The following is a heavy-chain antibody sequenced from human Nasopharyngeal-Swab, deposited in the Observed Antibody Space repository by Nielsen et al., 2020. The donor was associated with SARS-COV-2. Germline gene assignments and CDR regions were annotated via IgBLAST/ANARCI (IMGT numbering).Heavy chain of an antibody. CDR2: IKQDGSEK. CDR3: ARLTTQIQLWEMDV. J-gene: IGHJ6*04. V-gene: IGHV3-7*01. D-gene: IGHD5-18*01. Sequence: GESLKISCAASGFTFSSYWMHWVRQAPGKGLEWVANIKQDGSEKYYVDSVKGRFTISRDNAKNSLYLQMNSLRAEDTAVYYCARLTTQIQLWEMDVWGKGTTVTVSS. CDR1: GFTFSSYW.